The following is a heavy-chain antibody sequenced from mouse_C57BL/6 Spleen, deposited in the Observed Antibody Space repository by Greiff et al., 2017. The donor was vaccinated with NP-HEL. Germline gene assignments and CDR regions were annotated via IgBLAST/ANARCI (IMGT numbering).Heavy chain of an antibody. CDR1: GYTFTDYY. D-gene: IGHD1-1*01. CDR2: IYPGSGNT. Sequence: VMLVESGAELVRPGASVKLSCKASGYTFTDYYINWVKQRPGQGLEWIARIYPGSGNTYYNEKFKGKATLTAEKSSSTAYMQLSSLTSEDSAVYFCARTPRYYYGSSHYYAMDYWGQGTSVTVSS. V-gene: IGHV1-76*01. CDR3: ARTPRYYYGSSHYYAMDY. J-gene: IGHJ4*01.